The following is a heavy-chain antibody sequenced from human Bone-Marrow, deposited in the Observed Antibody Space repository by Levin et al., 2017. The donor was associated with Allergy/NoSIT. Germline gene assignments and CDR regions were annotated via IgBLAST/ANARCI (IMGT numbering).Heavy chain of an antibody. CDR1: GFTFSDDY. J-gene: IGHJ5*02. V-gene: IGHV3-11*01. CDR3: AKSRGVIRGVLAA. D-gene: IGHD3-10*01. CDR2: SSNSGSDI. Sequence: AVGSLRLSCAASGFTFSDDYMSWIRQAPGKGLEWISYSSNSGSDISYADSVKGRFTMSRDNARNSLYLQMNSLRAEDTAVYYCAKSRGVIRGVLAAWGQGTLVTVSS.